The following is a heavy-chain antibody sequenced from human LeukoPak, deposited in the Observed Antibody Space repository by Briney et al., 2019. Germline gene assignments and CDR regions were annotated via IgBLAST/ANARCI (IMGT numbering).Heavy chain of an antibody. CDR2: ISYDGSNK. CDR1: GFTFSSYG. CDR3: AKEYSSSWPHWSFDL. Sequence: PGGSLRLSCAASGFTFSSYGMHWVRQAPGKGLEWVAVISYDGSNKYYADSVKGRFTISRDNSKNTLYLQMNSLRAEDTAVYYCAKEYSSSWPHWSFDLWGRGTLVTVSS. D-gene: IGHD6-13*01. V-gene: IGHV3-30*18. J-gene: IGHJ2*01.